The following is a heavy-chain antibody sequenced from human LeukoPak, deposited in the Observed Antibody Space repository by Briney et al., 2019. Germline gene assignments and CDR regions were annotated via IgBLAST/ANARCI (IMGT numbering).Heavy chain of an antibody. J-gene: IGHJ4*02. Sequence: SETLSLTCAVYGGSFSGYYWSWIRQTPGKGLEWIGEINHSGSTNYNPSLKSRVTISVDTSKNQFSLKLSSVTAAGTAVYYCATRVYYYDSSGYYASWGQGTLVTVSS. CDR2: INHSGST. CDR1: GGSFSGYY. V-gene: IGHV4-34*01. D-gene: IGHD3-22*01. CDR3: ATRVYYYDSSGYYAS.